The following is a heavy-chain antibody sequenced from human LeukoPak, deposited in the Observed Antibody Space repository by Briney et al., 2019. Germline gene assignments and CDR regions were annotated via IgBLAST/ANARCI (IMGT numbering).Heavy chain of an antibody. CDR1: GGSISSYY. J-gene: IGHJ3*02. CDR3: AGRLRWLQLDGFDI. CDR2: IYTSGST. V-gene: IGHV4-4*09. D-gene: IGHD5-24*01. Sequence: PSETLSLTCTVSGGSISSYYWSWIRQPPGKGLEWIGYIYTSGSTNYNPSLKSRVTISVETSKNQFPQKLSSVTAADTAVYYWAGRLRWLQLDGFDIWGQGTMVTVSS.